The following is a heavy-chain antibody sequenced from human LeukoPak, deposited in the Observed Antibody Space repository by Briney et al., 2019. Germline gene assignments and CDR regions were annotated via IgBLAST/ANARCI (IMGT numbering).Heavy chain of an antibody. CDR2: ISSSGSTI. Sequence: PGGSLRLSCAASGFTFSDYYMSWIRQAPGKGLEWVSYISSSGSTIYYADSVKGRFTISRDNAKNSLYLQMNSLRAEDTAVYYCARFDVRDSSGYYCLDYWGQGTLVTVSS. CDR3: ARFDVRDSSGYYCLDY. D-gene: IGHD3-22*01. V-gene: IGHV3-11*01. J-gene: IGHJ4*02. CDR1: GFTFSDYY.